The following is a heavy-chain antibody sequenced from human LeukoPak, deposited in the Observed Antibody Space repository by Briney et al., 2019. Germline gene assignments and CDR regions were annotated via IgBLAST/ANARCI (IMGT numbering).Heavy chain of an antibody. V-gene: IGHV4-34*01. CDR3: ARGAGGYCSGGSCYSYYYYYYMDV. Sequence: SETLSLTCTVYGGSFSGYYWSWIRQPPGKGLEWIGEINHSGSTYYNPSLKSRVTISVDTSKNQFSLKLSSVTAADTAVYYCARGAGGYCSGGSCYSYYYYYYMDVWGKGTTVTVSS. D-gene: IGHD2-15*01. CDR2: INHSGST. CDR1: GGSFSGYY. J-gene: IGHJ6*03.